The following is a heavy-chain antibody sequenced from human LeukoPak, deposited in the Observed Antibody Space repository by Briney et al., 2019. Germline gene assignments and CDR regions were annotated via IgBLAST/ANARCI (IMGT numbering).Heavy chain of an antibody. Sequence: GGSLTLSCAASGFTFSDYYISWIRLAPGKGTEWVSYISYDGGTIHYADSVKGRFTISRDNAKNSVYLQMDSLRDDDTGVYYCARAVKWDYWGQGTLVTVSS. D-gene: IGHD1-26*01. CDR1: GFTFSDYY. V-gene: IGHV3-11*04. J-gene: IGHJ4*02. CDR3: ARAVKWDY. CDR2: ISYDGGTI.